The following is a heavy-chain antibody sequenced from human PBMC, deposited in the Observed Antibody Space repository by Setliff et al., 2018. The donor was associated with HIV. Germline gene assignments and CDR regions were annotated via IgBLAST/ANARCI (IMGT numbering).Heavy chain of an antibody. D-gene: IGHD3-16*01. CDR1: GGSMSTHY. J-gene: IGHJ6*02. CDR3: ARRKGGYGLDV. CDR2: IYTTGTT. V-gene: IGHV4-4*08. Sequence: SETLSLTCTVSGGSMSTHYWSWIRQTPGKGLEWIGHIYTTGTTNYGPSFKSRLTIWVDMSKNQFSLKLTSVTAADTAVYYCARRKGGYGLDVWGQGTTVTVSS.